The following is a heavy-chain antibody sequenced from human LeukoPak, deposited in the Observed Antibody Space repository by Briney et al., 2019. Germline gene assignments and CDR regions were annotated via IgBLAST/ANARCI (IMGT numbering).Heavy chain of an antibody. V-gene: IGHV3-30*04. CDR1: GFTFSSYA. J-gene: IGHJ6*02. Sequence: GGSLRLSCAASGFTFSSYAMHWVRQAPGKGLEWVAVISYDGSNKYYADSVKGRFTISRDNSKNTLYLQMNSLRAEDTAVYYCARDRNTAMVMPYYYYGMDVWGQGTMVTVSS. CDR2: ISYDGSNK. D-gene: IGHD5-18*01. CDR3: ARDRNTAMVMPYYYYGMDV.